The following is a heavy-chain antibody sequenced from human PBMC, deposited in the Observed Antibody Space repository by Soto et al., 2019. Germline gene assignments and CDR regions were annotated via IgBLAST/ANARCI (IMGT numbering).Heavy chain of an antibody. CDR2: ISYSGST. Sequence: SETLSLTCTVSGGSISSYYWSWIRQPPGKGLEWIGYISYSGSTNYNPSLKSRGTISVETSKNQFSLKLSSVTAADTAVYYCARGYRGWFDYWGQGTLVTVS. CDR1: GGSISSYY. CDR3: ARGYRGWFDY. J-gene: IGHJ4*02. D-gene: IGHD6-19*01. V-gene: IGHV4-59*01.